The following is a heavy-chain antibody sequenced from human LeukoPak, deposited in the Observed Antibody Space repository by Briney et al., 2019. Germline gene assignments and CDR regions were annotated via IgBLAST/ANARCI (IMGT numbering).Heavy chain of an antibody. D-gene: IGHD1-26*01. CDR3: ARDREVGATGYYFDY. Sequence: PSETLSLTCTVSGGSISSGSYYWSWIRQPAGKGLEWIGRIYTSGSTTYNSSLKSRVTISLDTSKNHFSLRLSSVTAADTAVYYCARDREVGATGYYFDYWGQGTLVTVSS. CDR1: GGSISSGSYY. J-gene: IGHJ4*02. CDR2: IYTSGST. V-gene: IGHV4-61*02.